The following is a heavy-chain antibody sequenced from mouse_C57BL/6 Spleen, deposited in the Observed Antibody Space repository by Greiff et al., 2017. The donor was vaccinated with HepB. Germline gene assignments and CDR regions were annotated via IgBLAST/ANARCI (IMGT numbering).Heavy chain of an antibody. CDR2: IDPSDSYT. J-gene: IGHJ1*03. Sequence: VQLQQPGAELVKPGASVKLSCKASGYTFTSSWMPWVKQRPGQGLGWIGEIDPSDSYTNYNPKFKGKATLTVDTSSRTAYMQLRSLTSEDSAVYYCARGGSEYCGSSYYWYVEVWGTGTTVTVS. V-gene: IGHV1-50*01. D-gene: IGHD1-1*01. CDR1: GYTFTSSW. CDR3: ARGGSEYCGSSYYWYVEV.